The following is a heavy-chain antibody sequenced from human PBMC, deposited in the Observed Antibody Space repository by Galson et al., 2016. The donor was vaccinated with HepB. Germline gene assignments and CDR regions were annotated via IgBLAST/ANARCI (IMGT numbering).Heavy chain of an antibody. D-gene: IGHD2-21*02. CDR2: ISGTGSAT. CDR1: GFTFSSNA. Sequence: SLRLSCAASGFTFSSNAMSWVRQAPGKGLEWVSGISGTGSATYSADAVTGRFTISRDNSKNTLYLQMNSLRAEDTGLYYCTKGGRVTATQEYYFDYWGQGTLVTVSS. CDR3: TKGGRVTATQEYYFDY. J-gene: IGHJ4*02. V-gene: IGHV3-23*01.